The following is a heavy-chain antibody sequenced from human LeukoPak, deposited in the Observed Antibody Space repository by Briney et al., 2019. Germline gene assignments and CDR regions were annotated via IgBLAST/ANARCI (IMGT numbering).Heavy chain of an antibody. V-gene: IGHV3-7*01. CDR2: IKQDGSEK. CDR1: GFTFSNYW. Sequence: GGSLRLSCAASGFTFSNYWMSWVRQAPGKGLEWVANIKQDGSEKYYVDFVKGRFTISRDNAKNSLFLQMNSLRAEDTAVYYCARLGNFDYWGQGTLVTVSS. J-gene: IGHJ4*02. CDR3: ARLGNFDY. D-gene: IGHD7-27*01.